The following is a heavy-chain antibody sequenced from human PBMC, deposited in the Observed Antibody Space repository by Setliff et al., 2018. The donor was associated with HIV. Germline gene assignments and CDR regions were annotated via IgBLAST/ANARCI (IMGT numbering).Heavy chain of an antibody. CDR2: MNPYSGNS. CDR3: AREGYSVDAFDI. CDR1: GYTFATYD. J-gene: IGHJ3*02. D-gene: IGHD4-4*01. Sequence: ASVKVSCKTSGYTFATYDINWVRQAAGQGLVWMGWMNPYSGNSGYAQRFHGRLTMTRDTSVSTAYMELSRLRSDDTAVYYCAREGYSVDAFDIWGQGTMVTVSS. V-gene: IGHV1-8*02.